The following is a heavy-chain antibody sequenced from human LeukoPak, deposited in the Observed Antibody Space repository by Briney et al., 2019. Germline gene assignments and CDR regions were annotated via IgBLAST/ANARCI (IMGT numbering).Heavy chain of an antibody. D-gene: IGHD3-3*01. V-gene: IGHV1-24*01. CDR1: GYTLTELS. J-gene: IGHJ4*02. Sequence: GASVKVSCKVSGYTLTELSMHWVRQAPGKGLEWMGGFDPEDGETIYAQKFQGRVTMTEDTSTDTAYMELSSLRPEDTAVYYCATGTPSTYDFWSVADYWGQGTLVIVSS. CDR3: ATGTPSTYDFWSVADY. CDR2: FDPEDGET.